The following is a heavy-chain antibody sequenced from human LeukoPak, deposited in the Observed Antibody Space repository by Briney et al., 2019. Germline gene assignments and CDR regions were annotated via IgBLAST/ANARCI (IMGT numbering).Heavy chain of an antibody. CDR3: AREGYYDSSCHWGAFDI. J-gene: IGHJ3*02. Sequence: GGSLRLSCAASGFTVSSNYMNWVRQAPGKGLEWVSVIYSGGSTYYTDSVKGRFTISRDNSKNTLYLQMNSLRAEDTAVYYCAREGYYDSSCHWGAFDIWGQGTMVTVSS. CDR1: GFTVSSNY. D-gene: IGHD3-22*01. V-gene: IGHV3-66*01. CDR2: IYSGGST.